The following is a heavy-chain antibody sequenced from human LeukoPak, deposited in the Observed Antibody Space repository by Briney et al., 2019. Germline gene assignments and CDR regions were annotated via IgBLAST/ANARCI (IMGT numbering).Heavy chain of an antibody. J-gene: IGHJ4*02. D-gene: IGHD3-3*01. CDR1: GFTFSSYS. CDR3: ARDRVWSGYHYFDY. CDR2: ISSGSSTI. V-gene: IGHV3-48*01. Sequence: PGGSLRLSXVASGFTFSSYSMNWVRQAPGKGLEWVSYISSGSSTIYYADSVKGRFTISRDNAKNSLYLQMNSLRAEDTAVYYCARDRVWSGYHYFDYWGQGTLVTVSS.